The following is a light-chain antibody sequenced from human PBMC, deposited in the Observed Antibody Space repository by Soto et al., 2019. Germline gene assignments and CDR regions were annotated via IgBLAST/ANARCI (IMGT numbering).Light chain of an antibody. J-gene: IGKJ1*01. CDR2: GAS. CDR1: QSVSSSY. CDR3: QQYGSSPRT. V-gene: IGKV3-20*01. Sequence: EIVLTQSPGTLSLSPGERATLSCRASQSVSSSYLAWYQQKPGQAPRLLIYGASSRATGIPDRFSGSGSGTDFTLTISRLEPEVFSVDYCQQYGSSPRTFGQETKSDIK.